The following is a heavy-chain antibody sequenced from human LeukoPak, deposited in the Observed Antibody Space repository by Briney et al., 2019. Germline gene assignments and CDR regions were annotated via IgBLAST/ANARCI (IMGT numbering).Heavy chain of an antibody. CDR2: INPNSGGT. Sequence: ASVKVSCKASGYTFTDYYMHWVRQAPGQGLEWMGWINPNSGGTNYAQKLQGRVTMTTNTSTSTAYMELRSLRSDDTAVYYCARDHPGVAWGDYYMDVWGKGTTVTVSS. V-gene: IGHV1-2*02. J-gene: IGHJ6*03. D-gene: IGHD3-16*01. CDR1: GYTFTDYY. CDR3: ARDHPGVAWGDYYMDV.